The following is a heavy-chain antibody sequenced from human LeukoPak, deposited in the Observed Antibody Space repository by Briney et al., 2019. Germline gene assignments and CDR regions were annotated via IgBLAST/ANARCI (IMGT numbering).Heavy chain of an antibody. V-gene: IGHV1-2*02. Sequence: ASVNVSRRASGYTFTDYYIHWVRQAPGQGLEGMGWINPDNCGTNYAQKLQGRVTMTRDTSSRTVYMDLSRLRSDDTAVFYCTREARVGNWFDPWGQGTQVTVSS. CDR2: INPDNCGT. CDR1: GYTFTDYY. D-gene: IGHD2-2*01. CDR3: TREARVGNWFDP. J-gene: IGHJ5*02.